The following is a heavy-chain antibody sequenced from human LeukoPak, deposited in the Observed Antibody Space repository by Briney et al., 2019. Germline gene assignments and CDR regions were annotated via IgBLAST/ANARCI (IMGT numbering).Heavy chain of an antibody. V-gene: IGHV3-74*01. Sequence: PGGSLRLSCAASGFTFSSYWMHWVRQAPGKGLVRVSRIKSDGSTTTYADSVNGRFTISRDNAKNTLYLQMNSLRAEAPAVYYCARVVDTHFDYWGQGTLVTVSS. CDR1: GFTFSSYW. D-gene: IGHD5-18*01. CDR3: ARVVDTHFDY. CDR2: IKSDGSTT. J-gene: IGHJ4*02.